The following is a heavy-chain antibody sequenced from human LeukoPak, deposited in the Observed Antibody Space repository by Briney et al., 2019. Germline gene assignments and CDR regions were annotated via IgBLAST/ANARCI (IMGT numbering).Heavy chain of an antibody. CDR2: ISGSGGST. D-gene: IGHD2-21*02. Sequence: GGSLRLSCAASGFTFSSYGMSWVRQAPGKGLEWVSAISGSGGSTYYADSVKGRFTISRDNSKNTLYLQMNSLRAEDTAVYYCAKVRHDTAYCGGDCYPFDAFDIWGQGTMVTVSS. CDR1: GFTFSSYG. CDR3: AKVRHDTAYCGGDCYPFDAFDI. J-gene: IGHJ3*02. V-gene: IGHV3-23*01.